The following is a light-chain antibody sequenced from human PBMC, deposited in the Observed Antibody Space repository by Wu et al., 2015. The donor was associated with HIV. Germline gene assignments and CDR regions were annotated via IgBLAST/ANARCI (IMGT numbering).Light chain of an antibody. V-gene: IGKV1-39*01. J-gene: IGKJ3*01. CDR1: QSIDIY. CDR3: QETYSLT. Sequence: GDRVTITCRASQSIDIYLNWYQQTPGKAPKLLIYTASSLQNGVPSRFRGSGSGTYFTLTISSLQPEDFATYYCQETYSLTFGPGTKVDVK. CDR2: TAS.